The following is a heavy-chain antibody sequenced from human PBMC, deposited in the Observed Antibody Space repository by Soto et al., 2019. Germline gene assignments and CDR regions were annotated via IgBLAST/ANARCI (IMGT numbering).Heavy chain of an antibody. V-gene: IGHV1-69*19. J-gene: IGHJ6*02. CDR3: AGARREFLPGYRHYSCHCDMDV. CDR2: SIPIFGTA. CDR1: GGTFSSYA. Sequence: QVQLVQSGAEVKKPGSSVKVSCKASGGTFSSYAISWVRQAPGQGLEWMGGSIPIFGTANYAQKFQGRVTNHADEATSPGDTELSSLRPEEQAVYGAAGARREFLPGYRHYSCHCDMDVWGQGCTVTVSS. D-gene: IGHD3-9*01.